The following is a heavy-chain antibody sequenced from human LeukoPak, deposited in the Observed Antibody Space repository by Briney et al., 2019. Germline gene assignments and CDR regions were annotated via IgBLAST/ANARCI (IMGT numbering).Heavy chain of an antibody. CDR1: GFAVSDSY. Sequence: PGRTLRLSCAASGFAVSDSYMSWVRQVPGKGLEWVSFIYTGGNTYYADSVKGRFTISRDNSKNTLFLQMNSLRDDDTAVYYCAKSIGCGGGICYSADYYYYMDVWGKGTTVTVSS. V-gene: IGHV3-53*01. J-gene: IGHJ6*03. D-gene: IGHD2-15*01. CDR3: AKSIGCGGGICYSADYYYYMDV. CDR2: IYTGGNT.